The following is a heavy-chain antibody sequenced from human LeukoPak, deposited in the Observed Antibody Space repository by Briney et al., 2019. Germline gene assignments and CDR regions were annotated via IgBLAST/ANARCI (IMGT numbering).Heavy chain of an antibody. CDR3: ARDRDGSGSYCDY. V-gene: IGHV1-46*01. CDR1: GYSFPAKY. J-gene: IGHJ4*02. CDR2: INPSGGST. Sequence: ASVKVSCKASGYSFPAKYMHWVRQAPGQGLEWMGIINPSGGSTSYAQKFQGRVTMTRDMSTSTVYMELSSLRSEDTAVYYCARDRDGSGSYCDYWGQGTLVTVSS. D-gene: IGHD3-10*01.